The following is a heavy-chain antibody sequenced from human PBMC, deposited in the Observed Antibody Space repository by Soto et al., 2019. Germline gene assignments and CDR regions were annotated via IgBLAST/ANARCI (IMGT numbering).Heavy chain of an antibody. CDR1: GFTFSSYA. CDR3: AKDLVTGIAVAGRSGMDV. Sequence: PGGSLRLSCSVSGFTFSSYAMSWLRQARGEGLEWVSAISGSGGSTYYADSVKGRFTISRDNSKNTLYLQMNSLRAEDTAVYYCAKDLVTGIAVAGRSGMDVWGQGTTVTVSS. D-gene: IGHD6-19*01. CDR2: ISGSGGST. J-gene: IGHJ6*02. V-gene: IGHV3-23*01.